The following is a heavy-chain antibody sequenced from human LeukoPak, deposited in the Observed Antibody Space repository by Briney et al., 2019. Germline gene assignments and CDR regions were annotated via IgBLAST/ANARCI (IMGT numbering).Heavy chain of an antibody. CDR3: ARDSGYYYGSGTYYDY. D-gene: IGHD3-10*01. V-gene: IGHV4-31*03. J-gene: IGHJ4*02. Sequence: PSQTLSLTCTFSGGSISSDGYYWTWIRQHPGKDLEWSGYIYYSGSIYYNPSLKSRVTISVDTSKNQFSLNLSSVTAADTAVYYCARDSGYYYGSGTYYDYWGQGTLVTVSS. CDR2: IYYSGSI. CDR1: GGSISSDGYY.